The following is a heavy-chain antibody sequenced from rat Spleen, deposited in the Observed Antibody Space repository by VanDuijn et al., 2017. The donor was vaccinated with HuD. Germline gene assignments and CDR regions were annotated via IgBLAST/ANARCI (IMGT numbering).Heavy chain of an antibody. CDR2: ITTTGGTT. CDR3: TSSPYHPSRDDY. V-gene: IGHV5-31*01. Sequence: EVQLVESGGGLVQPGRSLKLSCVASGFTFNNYWMTWIRQAPGKGLECIASITTTGGTTYYPDSVKGRFTISRDNAKSTLYLQMDSLRSEDTATYYCTSSPYHPSRDDYWGQGVMVTVSS. D-gene: IGHD1-12*01. J-gene: IGHJ2*01. CDR1: GFTFNNYW.